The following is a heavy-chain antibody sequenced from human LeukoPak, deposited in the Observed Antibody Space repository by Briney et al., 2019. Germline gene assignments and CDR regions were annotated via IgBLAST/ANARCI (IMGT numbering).Heavy chain of an antibody. J-gene: IGHJ4*02. CDR2: ISYDRSET. CDR1: GFTFGSYG. D-gene: IGHD6-25*01. CDR3: AREGGYYFDH. Sequence: GGSLRLSCAASGFTFGSYGMHWVRQAPGKGLEWVAFISYDRSETYYADSVKGRFSISRDNSKSTVYLQMNSLRTEDRAVYYCAREGGYYFDHWGQGTLVTVSS. V-gene: IGHV3-30*03.